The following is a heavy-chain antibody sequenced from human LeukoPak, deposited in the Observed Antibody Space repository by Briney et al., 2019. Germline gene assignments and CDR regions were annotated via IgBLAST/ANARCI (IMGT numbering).Heavy chain of an antibody. CDR2: ISYDGSNK. CDR1: GFTFSTYA. V-gene: IGHV3-30-3*01. Sequence: GGSLRLSCAASGFTFSTYAIHWVRQAPGKGLEWVAVISYDGSNKYYTDSVKGRFFISRDNSKNTLYLQMNSLRAEDTAVYYCARDRSPLLAVAAKKYAFDIWGQGTMVTVSS. J-gene: IGHJ3*02. D-gene: IGHD6-19*01. CDR3: ARDRSPLLAVAAKKYAFDI.